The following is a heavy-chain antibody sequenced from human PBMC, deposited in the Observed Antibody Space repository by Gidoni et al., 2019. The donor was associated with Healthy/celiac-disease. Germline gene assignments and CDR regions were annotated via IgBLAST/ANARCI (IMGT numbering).Heavy chain of an antibody. J-gene: IGHJ5*02. Sequence: QVQLVESGGGVVQPGRSLRLSCAASGFPFSSYAMHWVRQAPGKGLEWVAFISYDGSNKYYADSVKGRFTISRDNSKNTLYLQMNSLRAEDTAVYYCARDPHMDIVVVPAAIRAFDPWGQGTLVTVSS. CDR2: ISYDGSNK. D-gene: IGHD2-2*02. CDR3: ARDPHMDIVVVPAAIRAFDP. CDR1: GFPFSSYA. V-gene: IGHV3-30-3*01.